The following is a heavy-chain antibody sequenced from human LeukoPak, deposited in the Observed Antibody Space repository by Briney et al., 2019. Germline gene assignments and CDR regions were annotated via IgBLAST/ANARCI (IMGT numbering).Heavy chain of an antibody. V-gene: IGHV1-2*02. CDR3: ARVDTSGWSEDAFDI. J-gene: IGHJ3*02. CDR1: GYTFTAYY. D-gene: IGHD6-19*01. Sequence: ASVKVSCKASGYTFTAYYMHWVRQAPGQGLEWMGWINPNSGDTNYAQKFQGRVTMTSDTSISTAYMELNRLTYDDTAVYYCARVDTSGWSEDAFDIWGQGTMVTVSS. CDR2: INPNSGDT.